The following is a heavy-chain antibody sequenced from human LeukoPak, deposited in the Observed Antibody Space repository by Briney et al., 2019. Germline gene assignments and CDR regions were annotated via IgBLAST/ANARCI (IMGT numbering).Heavy chain of an antibody. J-gene: IGHJ4*02. CDR1: AGSFTCYY. CDR2: INHSGST. D-gene: IGHD3-22*01. CDR3: ASEARVHYDSSGYYYG. Sequence: SEPLPLTSPVYAGSFTCYYWSWIRPPPGKGREWSGEINHSGSTNYNPSLKSRVTISVDTSKNQFSLKLSSVTAADTAVYYCASEARVHYDSSGYYYGWGQGTLVTVSS. V-gene: IGHV4-34*01.